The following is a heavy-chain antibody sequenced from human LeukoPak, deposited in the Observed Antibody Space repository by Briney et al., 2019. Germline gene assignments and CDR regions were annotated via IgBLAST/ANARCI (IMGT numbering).Heavy chain of an antibody. Sequence: GASVKVSCKASGYTFTSYDINWVRQATGQGLEWMGWMNPNSGNTGYAQKFQGRVTMTRNTSISTAYMELSSLRSEDTAVYYCARIGYSSSWYRGDNWFDPWGQGTLVTVSS. CDR1: GYTFTSYD. V-gene: IGHV1-8*01. J-gene: IGHJ5*02. CDR3: ARIGYSSSWYRGDNWFDP. CDR2: MNPNSGNT. D-gene: IGHD6-13*01.